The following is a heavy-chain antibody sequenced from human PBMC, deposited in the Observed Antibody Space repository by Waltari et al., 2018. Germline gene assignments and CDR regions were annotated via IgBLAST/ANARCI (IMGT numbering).Heavy chain of an antibody. Sequence: EVQLLESGGGLVQPGGSLRLSCAASGFTFSSYAMSWVRQAPGKGLEWVSAISGGGGSTYYADSVKGRFTISRDNSKNTLYLQMNSLRAEDTAVYYCAKPPTYYYDSSGYPEYWGQGTLVTVSS. V-gene: IGHV3-23*01. CDR1: GFTFSSYA. D-gene: IGHD3-22*01. CDR2: ISGGGGST. CDR3: AKPPTYYYDSSGYPEY. J-gene: IGHJ4*02.